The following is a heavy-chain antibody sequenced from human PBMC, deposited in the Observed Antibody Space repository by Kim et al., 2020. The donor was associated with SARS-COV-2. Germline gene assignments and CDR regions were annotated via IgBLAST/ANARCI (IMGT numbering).Heavy chain of an antibody. J-gene: IGHJ4*02. CDR3: ARASDIYYYFDY. V-gene: IGHV4-34*01. Sequence: SETLSLTCAVYGGSFSGYYWSWIRQPPGKGLEWIGEINHSGSTNYNPSLKSRVTISVDTSKNQFSLKLSSVTAADTAVYYCARASDIYYYFDYWGQGTLVTVSS. D-gene: IGHD2-15*01. CDR1: GGSFSGYY. CDR2: INHSGST.